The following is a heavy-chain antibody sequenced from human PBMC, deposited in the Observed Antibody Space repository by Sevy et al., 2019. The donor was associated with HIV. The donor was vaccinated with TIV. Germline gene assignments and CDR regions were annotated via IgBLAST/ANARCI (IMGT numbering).Heavy chain of an antibody. CDR3: TRWKGAQSIFDY. J-gene: IGHJ4*02. CDR2: LKNIALGGTL. V-gene: IGHV3-49*04. D-gene: IGHD1-1*01. Sequence: GGSLRLSCTTSGFTFGDFAMSWVRQAPGKGLEWAAFLKNIALGGTLDHAASVKGRFTISRDDSKGIAYLQMNDLKSEDTGVYYYTRWKGAQSIFDYWGQGALVTVSS. CDR1: GFTFGDFA.